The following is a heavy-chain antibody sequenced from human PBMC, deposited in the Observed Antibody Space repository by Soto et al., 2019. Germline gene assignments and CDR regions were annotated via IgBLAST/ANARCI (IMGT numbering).Heavy chain of an antibody. CDR1: GYTFTSYY. CDR3: AREIDNWNHVRWYFDL. J-gene: IGHJ2*01. CDR2: INPSGGST. D-gene: IGHD1-1*01. V-gene: IGHV1-46*03. Sequence: ASVKVSCKASGYTFTSYYMHWVRQAPGQGLEWMGIINPSGGSTSYAQKFQGRVTMTRDTSTSTVYMELSSLRSEDTAVYYCAREIDNWNHVRWYFDLWGRGTLVTVSS.